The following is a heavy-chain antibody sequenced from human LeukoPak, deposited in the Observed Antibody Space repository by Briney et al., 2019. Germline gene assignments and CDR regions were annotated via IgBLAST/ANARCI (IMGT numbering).Heavy chain of an antibody. CDR2: ITTSSTYI. V-gene: IGHV3-21*01. D-gene: IGHD1-26*01. J-gene: IGHJ6*03. Sequence: GGSLRLSCAASGFTFTTYAMSWVRQAPGKGLEWVSSITTSSTYIYYADSVKGRFTISRDNAKNSLYLQVNSLRAEDTAVYYCARDPYSGSYGDYYYYMDVWGKGTTVTISS. CDR1: GFTFTTYA. CDR3: ARDPYSGSYGDYYYYMDV.